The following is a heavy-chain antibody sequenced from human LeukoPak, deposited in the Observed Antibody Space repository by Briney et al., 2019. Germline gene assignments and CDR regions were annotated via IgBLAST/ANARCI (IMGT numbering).Heavy chain of an antibody. CDR1: GFSLSTSSMC. J-gene: IGHJ4*02. D-gene: IGHD1-26*01. CDR3: ARMITLSDGRYSSKTLDY. V-gene: IGHV2-70*11. Sequence: SGPTLVSPTQTLTLTCTFSGFSLSTSSMCVSWIRQPPGKALEWLARIGWVDDKYYSTSLKTRLTISKDTSKNQVVLTMTNMDPVDTATYYCARMITLSDGRYSSKTLDYWGQGTLVTVSS. CDR2: IGWVDDK.